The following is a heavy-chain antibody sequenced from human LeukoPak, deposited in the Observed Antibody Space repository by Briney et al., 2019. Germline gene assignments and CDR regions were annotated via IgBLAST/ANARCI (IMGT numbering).Heavy chain of an antibody. D-gene: IGHD2-15*01. J-gene: IGHJ4*02. Sequence: SETLSLTCTVSGGSISSGSYYWSWIRQPAGKGLEWIGRIYTSGSTNYNPSPKSRVTISVDTSKNQFSLKLSSVTAADTAVYYCAREGRRSLPSFQPDYWGQGTLVTVSS. CDR3: AREGRRSLPSFQPDY. CDR1: GGSISSGSYY. CDR2: IYTSGST. V-gene: IGHV4-61*02.